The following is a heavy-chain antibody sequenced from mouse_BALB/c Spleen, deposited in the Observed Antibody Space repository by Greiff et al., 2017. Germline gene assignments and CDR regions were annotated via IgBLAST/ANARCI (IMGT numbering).Heavy chain of an antibody. CDR1: GFTFSSFG. Sequence: EVKLVESGGGLVQPGGSRKLSCAASGFTFSSFGMHWVRQAPEKGLEWVAYISSGSSTIYYADTVKGRFTISRDNPKNTLFLQMTSLRSEDTAMYYCASLYYGNYVGAMDYWGQGTSVTVSS. CDR3: ASLYYGNYVGAMDY. CDR2: ISSGSSTI. D-gene: IGHD2-1*01. V-gene: IGHV5-17*02. J-gene: IGHJ4*01.